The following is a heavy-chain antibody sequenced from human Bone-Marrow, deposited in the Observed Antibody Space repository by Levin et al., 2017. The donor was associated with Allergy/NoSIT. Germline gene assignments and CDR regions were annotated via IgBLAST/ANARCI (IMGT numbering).Heavy chain of an antibody. D-gene: IGHD3-22*01. J-gene: IGHJ3*02. CDR3: ARDLDSSGYGDAFDI. CDR1: GGSISSYY. Sequence: PSETLSLTCTVSGGSISSYYWSWIRQPPGKGLEWIGYIYYSGSTNYNPSLKSRVTISVDTSKNQFSLKLSSVTAADTAVYYCARDLDSSGYGDAFDIWGQGTMVTVSS. CDR2: IYYSGST. V-gene: IGHV4-59*01.